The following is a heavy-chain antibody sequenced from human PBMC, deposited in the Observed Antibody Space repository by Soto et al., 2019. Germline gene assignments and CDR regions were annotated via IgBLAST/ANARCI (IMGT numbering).Heavy chain of an antibody. CDR2: ISYSGTT. Sequence: LSLTCTVSGGSIRNNHYYWGWVRQPPGKGLEWIASISYSGTTYYNPSLKSRVTKSVDTSRNQFSLKLTSVTAADTAVYYCARADGSGSYYDYYGMDVWAQGTTVTVSS. V-gene: IGHV4-39*01. CDR1: GGSIRNNHYY. D-gene: IGHD3-10*01. CDR3: ARADGSGSYYDYYGMDV. J-gene: IGHJ6*02.